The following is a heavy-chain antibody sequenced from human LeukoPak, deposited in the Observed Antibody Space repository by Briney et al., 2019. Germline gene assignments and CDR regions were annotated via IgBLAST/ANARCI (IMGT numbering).Heavy chain of an antibody. Sequence: GGSLRLSCAASGFTVSSNYMSWVRQAPGKGLVWVSRINSDASTTNYVDSVKGRFTMSRDNAKNTLYLQMNSLRAEDTAVYHCASGSSGWYGEIWGQGTLVTVSS. V-gene: IGHV3-74*01. J-gene: IGHJ4*02. D-gene: IGHD6-19*01. CDR3: ASGSSGWYGEI. CDR1: GFTVSSNY. CDR2: INSDASTT.